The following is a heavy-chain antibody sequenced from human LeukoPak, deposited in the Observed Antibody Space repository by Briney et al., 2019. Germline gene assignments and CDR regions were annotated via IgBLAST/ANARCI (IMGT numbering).Heavy chain of an antibody. V-gene: IGHV4-34*01. Sequence: SETLSLTCAVYGGSSSGYYWSWIRQPPGKGLEWIGEINHSGSTNYNPSLKSRVTISVDTSKNQFSLKLSSVTAADTAVYYCAGRNYDFWTDYYYMDVWGKGTTVTVSS. J-gene: IGHJ6*03. CDR3: AGRNYDFWTDYYYMDV. CDR2: INHSGST. CDR1: GGSSSGYY. D-gene: IGHD3/OR15-3a*01.